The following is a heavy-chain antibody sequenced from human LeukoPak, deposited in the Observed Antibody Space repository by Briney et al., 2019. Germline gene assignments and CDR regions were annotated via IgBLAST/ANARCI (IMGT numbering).Heavy chain of an antibody. V-gene: IGHV4-59*01. CDR2: IYYSGST. Sequence: PSETLSLTCTVSGGSISSYYWSWIRQPPGKGLDWIGYIYYSGSTNYNPSLKSRVTISVDTSKNEFSLKLSSVTAADTAVYYCARVRLFRAPDPYYYYYYGMDVWGKGTTVTVSS. D-gene: IGHD2-21*01. CDR1: GGSISSYY. J-gene: IGHJ6*04. CDR3: ARVRLFRAPDPYYYYYYGMDV.